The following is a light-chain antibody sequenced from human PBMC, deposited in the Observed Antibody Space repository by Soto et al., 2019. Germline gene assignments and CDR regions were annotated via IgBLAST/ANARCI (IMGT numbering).Light chain of an antibody. CDR2: AAS. J-gene: IGKJ1*01. CDR1: QSVDNN. Sequence: EIVMTQSPATLSVSPGERATLSCRASQSVDNNLACYQQQPGQAPRLLVYAASTRATGLPAKYSGSGSGTEFTLTISSLQSEDFAVYYCQQYNDWPQTFGQGTKVEIK. V-gene: IGKV3-15*01. CDR3: QQYNDWPQT.